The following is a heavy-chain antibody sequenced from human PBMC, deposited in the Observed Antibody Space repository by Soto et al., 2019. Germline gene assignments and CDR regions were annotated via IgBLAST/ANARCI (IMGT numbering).Heavy chain of an antibody. CDR1: GYIFSDHY. CDR3: VRGRAIGYISDEAFDL. CDR2: INPNRGDT. V-gene: IGHV1-2*02. D-gene: IGHD3-22*01. Sequence: ASVKVSCKASGYIFSDHYMHWVRQAPAQGLECMGWINPNRGDTIYAQKFQDRVTVTGDPPINTTDMELSRLTSDDTAAHYCVRGRAIGYISDEAFDLWGQGTMVTVSS. J-gene: IGHJ3*01.